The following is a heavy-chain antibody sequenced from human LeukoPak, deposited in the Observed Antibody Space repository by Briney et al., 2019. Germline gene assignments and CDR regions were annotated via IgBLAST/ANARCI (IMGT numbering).Heavy chain of an antibody. CDR1: GGSISSYY. Sequence: SETLSLTCTVSGGSISSYYWSWIRQPPGKGLEWIGYIYYSGSTNYNPSLKSRATISVDTSKNQFSLELSSLTAADTAVYYCARQTYYYDSSGYYQYYFDYWGQGTLVTVFS. CDR3: ARQTYYYDSSGYYQYYFDY. D-gene: IGHD3-22*01. V-gene: IGHV4-59*08. CDR2: IYYSGST. J-gene: IGHJ4*02.